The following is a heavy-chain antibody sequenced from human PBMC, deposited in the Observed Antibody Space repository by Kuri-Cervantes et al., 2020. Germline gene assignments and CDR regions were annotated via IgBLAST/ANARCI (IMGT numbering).Heavy chain of an antibody. CDR2: IIPIFGPP. CDR3: ARDLGNQLSPHPY. CDR1: GGTFSSYA. V-gene: IGHV1-69*05. J-gene: IGHJ4*02. D-gene: IGHD1-1*01. Sequence: SVKVSCKASGGTFSSYAISWVRQAPGQGLEWMGGIIPIFGPPNYAQKFQDRVTITTDESTSTAYMELSRLRSDDTAVYYCARDLGNQLSPHPYWGQGTLVTVSS.